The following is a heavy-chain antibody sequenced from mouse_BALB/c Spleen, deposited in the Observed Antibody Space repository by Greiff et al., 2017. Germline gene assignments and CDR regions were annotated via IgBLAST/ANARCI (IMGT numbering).Heavy chain of an antibody. CDR1: GFSLTSYD. V-gene: IGHV2-9-2*01. D-gene: IGHD2-10*01. J-gene: IGHJ4*01. Sequence: QVQLQQSGPGLVAPSQSLSITCTVSGFSLTSYDISWIRQPPGKGLEWLGVIWTGGGTNYNSAFMSRLSISKDNSKSQVFLKMNSLQTDDTAIYYCVREGAYPYAMDYWGQGTSVTVSS. CDR3: VREGAYPYAMDY. CDR2: IWTGGGT.